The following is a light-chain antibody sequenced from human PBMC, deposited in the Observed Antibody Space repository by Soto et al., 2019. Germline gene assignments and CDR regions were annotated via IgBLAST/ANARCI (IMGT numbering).Light chain of an antibody. Sequence: EIVLTQSPATLSLSPGERATLSCRASQNVGNYLAWYQQKPGQAPRLLIYDSSNRATGIPARFSGSGSGTDFTLSSTGMQPDEFATYYCQQYKTFWTFGQGTKVDIK. CDR2: DSS. CDR1: QNVGNY. J-gene: IGKJ1*01. CDR3: QQYKTFWT. V-gene: IGKV3-11*01.